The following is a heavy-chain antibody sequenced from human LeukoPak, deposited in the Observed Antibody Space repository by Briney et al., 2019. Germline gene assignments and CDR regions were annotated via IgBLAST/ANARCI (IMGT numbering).Heavy chain of an antibody. V-gene: IGHV3-15*01. Sequence: GGSLRLSCAASGFTFSNAWMSWVRQAPGKGLEWVGRIKSKTDGGTTDYAAPVKGRFTISRDDSKNTLYLQMNSLKTEDTAVYYCTTGRYDILTGYLGYWGQGTLVTVSS. CDR3: TTGRYDILTGYLGY. J-gene: IGHJ4*02. D-gene: IGHD3-9*01. CDR2: IKSKTDGGTT. CDR1: GFTFSNAW.